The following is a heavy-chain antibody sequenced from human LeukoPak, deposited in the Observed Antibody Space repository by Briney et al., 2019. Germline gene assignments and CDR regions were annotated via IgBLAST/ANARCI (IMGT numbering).Heavy chain of an antibody. J-gene: IGHJ4*02. V-gene: IGHV3-23*01. CDR2: ISGSGGST. CDR1: GFTFSSYA. D-gene: IGHD4-17*01. Sequence: PGGSLRLSCAASGFTFSSYAMSWVRQAPGKGLEWVSAISGSGGSTYYADSVKGRFTISRDNSKNTLYLQMNSLRAEDTAVYYCAESNDYGDYGGGDYWGQGTLVTVSS. CDR3: AESNDYGDYGGGDY.